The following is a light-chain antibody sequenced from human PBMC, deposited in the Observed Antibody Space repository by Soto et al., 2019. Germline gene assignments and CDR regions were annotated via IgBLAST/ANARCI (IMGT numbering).Light chain of an antibody. V-gene: IGKV1-5*01. CDR1: QSFGSW. CDR2: DVS. J-gene: IGKJ2*02. Sequence: DIQMTQSPSTLSASVGDTVTITCRASQSFGSWLAWYQQKPGQAPKLLIYDVSTLEYGVPSRFSGSGSGTEFPLTISSLQPDDFATYYCQQYNVSPSTFGQGTILEIK. CDR3: QQYNVSPST.